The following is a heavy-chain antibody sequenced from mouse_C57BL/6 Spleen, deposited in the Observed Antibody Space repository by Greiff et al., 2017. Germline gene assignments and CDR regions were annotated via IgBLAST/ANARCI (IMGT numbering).Heavy chain of an antibody. J-gene: IGHJ3*01. D-gene: IGHD2-1*01. Sequence: VQLQQSGPELVKPGASVKISCKASGYSFTGYYMNWVKPSPDKSLEWIGEINPSTGGTTYNQKFKAKATLTVDKSSSTAYMQLKSLTSEDSAVYYCALIYYGNPFAYWGQGTLVTVSA. CDR2: INPSTGGT. CDR1: GYSFTGYY. V-gene: IGHV1-42*01. CDR3: ALIYYGNPFAY.